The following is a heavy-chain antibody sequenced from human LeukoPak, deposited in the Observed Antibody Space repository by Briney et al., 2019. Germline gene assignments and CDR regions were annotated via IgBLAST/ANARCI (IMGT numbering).Heavy chain of an antibody. V-gene: IGHV3-30*03. CDR1: GFTFSSYG. D-gene: IGHD2-2*01. CDR2: ISYDGSNK. J-gene: IGHJ4*02. Sequence: GGSLRLSCAASGFTFSSYGMHWVRQAPGKGLEWVAVISYDGSNKYYADSVKGRFTISRDNSKNTLYLQMNSLRAEDTAVYYCAVRDVVPAAMGGYWGQGTLVTVSS. CDR3: AVRDVVPAAMGGY.